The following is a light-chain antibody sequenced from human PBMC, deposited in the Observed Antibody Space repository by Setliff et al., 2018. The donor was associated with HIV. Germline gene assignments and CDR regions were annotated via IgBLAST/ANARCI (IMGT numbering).Light chain of an antibody. Sequence: QSALPQPASVSGSPGQSITISCTGTSSDVGGYNYVSWYQQHPGKAPKLLIYEVRNRPSGVSDRFSGSKSGNTASLTISGLQAEDEADYYCSSYAITNTLPFGTGTKVTVL. CDR3: SSYAITNTLP. J-gene: IGLJ1*01. V-gene: IGLV2-14*03. CDR2: EVR. CDR1: SSDVGGYNY.